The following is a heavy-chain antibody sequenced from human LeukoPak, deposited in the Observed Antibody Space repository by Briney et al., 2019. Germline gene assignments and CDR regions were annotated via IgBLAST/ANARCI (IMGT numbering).Heavy chain of an antibody. CDR2: IIPIFGTA. CDR3: ARDQRSGGYYYYMDV. J-gene: IGHJ6*03. CDR1: GGIFSNYG. V-gene: IGHV1-69*05. Sequence: SVKVSCKASGGIFSNYGISWVRQAPGQGLEWMGGIIPIFGTANYAQKFQGRVTITTDESTSTAYMELSSLRSEDTAVYYCARDQRSGGYYYYMDVWGKGTTVTVSS.